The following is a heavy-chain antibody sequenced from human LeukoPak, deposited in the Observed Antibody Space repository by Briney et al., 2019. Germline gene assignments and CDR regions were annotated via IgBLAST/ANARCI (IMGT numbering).Heavy chain of an antibody. CDR1: GGSISSYY. CDR2: IYYSGST. CDR3: ARLRRGENFDY. D-gene: IGHD3-10*01. Sequence: SETLSLTCTVSGGSISSYYWSWIRQPPGKGLEWIGYIYYSGSTNYNPSLKSRVTISVDTSKNQFSLKLSSVTAADTAVYYCARLRRGENFDYWGQGTLVTVSS. J-gene: IGHJ4*02. V-gene: IGHV4-59*08.